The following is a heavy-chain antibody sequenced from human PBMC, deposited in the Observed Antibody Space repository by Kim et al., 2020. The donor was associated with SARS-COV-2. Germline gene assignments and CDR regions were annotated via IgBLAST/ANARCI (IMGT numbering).Heavy chain of an antibody. Sequence: ASVKVSCKASGYTFTSYAMHWVRQAPGQRLEWMGWINAGNGNTKYSQKFQGRVTITRDTSASTAYMELSSLRSEDTAVYYCAREEYSSHSTRGGFDPWGQGTLVTVSS. V-gene: IGHV1-3*01. CDR1: GYTFTSYA. J-gene: IGHJ5*02. CDR2: INAGNGNT. CDR3: AREEYSSHSTRGGFDP. D-gene: IGHD6-6*01.